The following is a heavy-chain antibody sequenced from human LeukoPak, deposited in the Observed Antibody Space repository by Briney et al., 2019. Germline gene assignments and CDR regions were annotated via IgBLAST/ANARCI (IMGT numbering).Heavy chain of an antibody. J-gene: IGHJ4*02. V-gene: IGHV1-2*02. Sequence: ASVKVSCKASGHTFTGYYMHWVRQAPGQGLEWMGWINPNSGGTNYAQKFQGRVTMTRDTSISTAYMELSRLRSDDTAVYYCARDGYYDSSGYYYVGAYWGQGTLVTVSS. CDR2: INPNSGGT. CDR3: ARDGYYDSSGYYYVGAY. D-gene: IGHD3-22*01. CDR1: GHTFTGYY.